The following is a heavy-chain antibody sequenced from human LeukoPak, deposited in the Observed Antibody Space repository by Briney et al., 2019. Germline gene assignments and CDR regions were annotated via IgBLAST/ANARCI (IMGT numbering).Heavy chain of an antibody. V-gene: IGHV1-46*01. J-gene: IGHJ4*02. Sequence: ASVKVSCKASGYTFTSYYMHWVRQAPGQGLEWMGIINPSGGSTSYAQKFQGRVTVTRDTSTSTVYMELSSLRSEDTAVYYCARAGCGGDCYSGSFDYWGQGTLVTVSS. CDR2: INPSGGST. CDR3: ARAGCGGDCYSGSFDY. CDR1: GYTFTSYY. D-gene: IGHD2-21*02.